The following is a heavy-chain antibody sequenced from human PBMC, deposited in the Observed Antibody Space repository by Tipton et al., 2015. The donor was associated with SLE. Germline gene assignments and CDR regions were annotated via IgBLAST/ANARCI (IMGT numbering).Heavy chain of an antibody. D-gene: IGHD1-26*01. CDR1: GFTVSSNY. CDR3: ARAPSGRVVGTPTGHGY. CDR2: IYSGGNT. Sequence: SLRLSCAASGFTVSSNYMNWVRQAPGKGLERVSVIYSGGNTNYADSVKGRFTISRDNSKNMLYLQMNSLRTEDTAVYYCARAPSGRVVGTPTGHGYWGQGTLVTVSS. V-gene: IGHV3-53*05. J-gene: IGHJ4*02.